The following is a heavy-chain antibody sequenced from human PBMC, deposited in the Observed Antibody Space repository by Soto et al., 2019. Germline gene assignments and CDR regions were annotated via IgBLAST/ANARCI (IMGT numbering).Heavy chain of an antibody. CDR3: ARASSGPPRWFDP. Sequence: QVQLQESGPGLVKPSQTLSLTCTVSGGSISSGGYYWSWIRQHPGKGLEWIGYIYYSGSTYSNPSLKSRVTISVDTSKNQFSLKLSSVTAADTAVYYCARASSGPPRWFDPWGQGTLVTVSS. D-gene: IGHD6-19*01. J-gene: IGHJ5*02. CDR1: GGSISSGGYY. V-gene: IGHV4-31*03. CDR2: IYYSGST.